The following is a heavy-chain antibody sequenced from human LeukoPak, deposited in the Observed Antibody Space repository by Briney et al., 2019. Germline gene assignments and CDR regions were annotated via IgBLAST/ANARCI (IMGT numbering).Heavy chain of an antibody. D-gene: IGHD2-2*01. CDR3: ARGRRIVVVPAANRLFDY. Sequence: SETLSLTCAVYGGSFGGYYWSWIRQPPGKGLEWIGEINHSGSTNYNPSLKSRVTISVDTSKNQFSLKLSSVTAADTAVYYCARGRRIVVVPAANRLFDYWGQGTLVTVSS. J-gene: IGHJ4*02. CDR2: INHSGST. CDR1: GGSFGGYY. V-gene: IGHV4-34*01.